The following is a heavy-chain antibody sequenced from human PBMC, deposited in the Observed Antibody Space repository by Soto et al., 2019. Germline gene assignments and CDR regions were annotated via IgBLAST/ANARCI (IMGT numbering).Heavy chain of an antibody. Sequence: PSETLSLTCTVSGGSISSYYWSWIRQPPGKGLEWIGETSHDGVTNYNPSLEGRVTISIDKSKNQFYLDLNSVTAADTAMYYCARNGDCIRPGCIVGWIDPWGPGTLVTVSS. CDR3: ARNGDCIRPGCIVGWIDP. CDR2: TSHDGVT. J-gene: IGHJ5*02. V-gene: IGHV4-59*12. CDR1: GGSISSYY. D-gene: IGHD2-15*01.